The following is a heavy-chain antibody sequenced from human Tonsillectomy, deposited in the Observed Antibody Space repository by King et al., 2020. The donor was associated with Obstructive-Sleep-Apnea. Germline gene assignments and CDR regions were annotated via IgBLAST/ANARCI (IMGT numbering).Heavy chain of an antibody. V-gene: IGHV2-5*02. J-gene: IGHJ4*02. CDR1: GFSLSTSGVG. CDR3: ARYYGDYLYFDY. CDR2: IYWDENE. Sequence: ITLKESGPTLVKPTQTLTLTCTFSGFSLSTSGVGVGWIRQPPEKALEWLALIYWDENERYSPSLKGRLTITKDTSKNQVVLTMTNMDPVDTATYYCARYYGDYLYFDYWGQGTLVTVSS. D-gene: IGHD4-17*01.